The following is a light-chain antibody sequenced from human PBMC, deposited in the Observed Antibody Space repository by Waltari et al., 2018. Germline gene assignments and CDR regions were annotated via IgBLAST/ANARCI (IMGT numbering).Light chain of an antibody. Sequence: QSALTQPASVSGSLGQSITISCTGTSRDVGGYGQVSWYQQPPGKAPELIIYEVSNRPSGVSDRFSGSKSGNTASLTISGLQADDEADFYCSSFTYTTTLVFGGGTKLTVL. CDR2: EVS. V-gene: IGLV2-14*01. CDR1: SRDVGGYGQ. J-gene: IGLJ3*02. CDR3: SSFTYTTTLV.